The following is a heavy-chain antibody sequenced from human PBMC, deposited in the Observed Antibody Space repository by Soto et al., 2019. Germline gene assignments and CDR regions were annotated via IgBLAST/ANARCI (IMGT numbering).Heavy chain of an antibody. CDR3: ARELAVGLVDY. V-gene: IGHV1-18*01. J-gene: IGHJ4*02. D-gene: IGHD6-19*01. CDR1: DYTFTSYG. Sequence: QVQLVQSGAEVKKPGASVKVSCKASDYTFTSYGISWVRQAPGQGLERMGWISAHNGTTKDAQKLQGRVTMTTDTAPSTAYIELRSLRADDTAVYYCARELAVGLVDYWGQGTLVTVSS. CDR2: ISAHNGTT.